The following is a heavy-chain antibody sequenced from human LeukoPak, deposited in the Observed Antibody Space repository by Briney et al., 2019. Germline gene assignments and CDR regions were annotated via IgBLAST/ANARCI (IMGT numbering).Heavy chain of an antibody. J-gene: IGHJ4*02. CDR2: VNGRGATT. CDR3: AREREGARES. Sequence: GGSLRLSCAASGFASGFTFSAYAVSWVRQAPGKGPEWVASVNGRGATTYYADSVRGRFTISRDNSKNTVYLQMISLGADDTAVYYCAREREGARESWGQGTLVTVSS. D-gene: IGHD1-26*01. V-gene: IGHV3-23*01. CDR1: GFTFSAYA.